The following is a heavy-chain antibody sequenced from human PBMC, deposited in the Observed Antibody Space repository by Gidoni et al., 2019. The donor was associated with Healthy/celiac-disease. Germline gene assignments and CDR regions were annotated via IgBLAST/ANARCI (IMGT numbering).Heavy chain of an antibody. D-gene: IGHD6-13*01. J-gene: IGHJ4*02. CDR2: IYYSGST. CDR1: GGSIGSGGYC. Sequence: QGQLQESGPGLVKASQTLSLTGTVSGGSIGSGGYCWSWLRQHPGKGLEWIGYIYYSGSTYYTASLKSRVTISVDTSQNQFSLKLRSATAADPAVYYCAREASSSWYGGDVDYWGQGTLATVSS. V-gene: IGHV4-31*03. CDR3: AREASSSWYGGDVDY.